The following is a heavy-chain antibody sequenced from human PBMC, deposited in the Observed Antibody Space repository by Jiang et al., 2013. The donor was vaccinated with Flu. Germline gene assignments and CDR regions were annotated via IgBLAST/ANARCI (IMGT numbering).Heavy chain of an antibody. J-gene: IGHJ5*02. D-gene: IGHD1-14*01. CDR3: ARFPPNPEAQYNWFDP. CDR2: VHYSGST. Sequence: ELLKPSETLSLTCTVSGDSISNYYWTWIRQPPGKGLDWIGHVHYSGSTNYNPSLKSRITISIDTSKNQFSLKLTSVSAADTAVYYCARFPPNPEAQYNWFDPWGQGTLVSVSS. V-gene: IGHV4-59*13. CDR1: GDSISNYY.